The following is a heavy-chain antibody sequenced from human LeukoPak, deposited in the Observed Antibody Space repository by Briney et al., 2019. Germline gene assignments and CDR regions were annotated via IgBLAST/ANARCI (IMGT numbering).Heavy chain of an antibody. V-gene: IGHV4-31*03. Sequence: KPSQTLSLTCTVSGGSISSGGYYWSWIRQHPGKGLEWIGYIYYSGSTYYNPSLKSRVTISVDTSKNQFSLKLSSVTAADTAVYYCARERPGGCDSSGSPMHNWFDPWGQGTLVTVSS. D-gene: IGHD3-22*01. J-gene: IGHJ5*02. CDR2: IYYSGST. CDR1: GGSISSGGYY. CDR3: ARERPGGCDSSGSPMHNWFDP.